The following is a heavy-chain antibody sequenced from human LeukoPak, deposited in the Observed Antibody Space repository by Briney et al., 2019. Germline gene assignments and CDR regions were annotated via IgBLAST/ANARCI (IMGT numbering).Heavy chain of an antibody. CDR1: GGSFSGYY. J-gene: IGHJ4*02. CDR2: INHSGST. CDR3: ARASRGYSYHYFDY. V-gene: IGHV4-34*01. Sequence: PSETLSLTCAVYGGSFSGYYWSWIRQPPGKGLEWIGEINHSGSTNYNPSLKSRVTISVDTSKNQFSLNLSSVTAADTAVYYCARASRGYSYHYFDYWGQGTLVTVSS. D-gene: IGHD5-18*01.